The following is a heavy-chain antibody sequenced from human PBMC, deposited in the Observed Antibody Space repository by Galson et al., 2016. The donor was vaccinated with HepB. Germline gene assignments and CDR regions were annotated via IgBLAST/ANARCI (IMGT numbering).Heavy chain of an antibody. V-gene: IGHV3-74*01. CDR3: ARDGLGAFDL. D-gene: IGHD3-16*01. Sequence: SLRLSCAASGFTFSSYWMHWLRQAPGKGLVWVARIKTDGTYVDSLEGRFITTRDNAKNTLYLEMNSLRAEDTAVYFCARDGLGAFDLWGQGTMVTVSS. J-gene: IGHJ3*01. CDR2: IKTDG. CDR1: GFTFSSYW.